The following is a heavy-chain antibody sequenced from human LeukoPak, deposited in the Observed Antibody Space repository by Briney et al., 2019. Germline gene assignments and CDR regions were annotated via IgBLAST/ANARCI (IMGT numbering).Heavy chain of an antibody. CDR3: AKGLQEGYFDY. J-gene: IGHJ4*02. V-gene: IGHV3-30*02. CDR2: IRYDGSNK. CDR1: GLTFSSYG. Sequence: GGSLRLSCAASGLTFSSYGMHWVRQAPGKGLEWVAFIRYDGSNKYYADSVKGRFTISRDNSKNTLYLQMNSLRAEDTAVYYCAKGLQEGYFDYWGQGTLVTVSS.